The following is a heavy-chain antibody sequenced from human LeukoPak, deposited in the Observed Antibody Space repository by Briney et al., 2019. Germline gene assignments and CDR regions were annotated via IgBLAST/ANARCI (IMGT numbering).Heavy chain of an antibody. CDR1: GFTVSSNY. D-gene: IGHD2-15*01. CDR3: ARDPPRGFGNAFGI. CDR2: LYSGGST. V-gene: IGHV3-53*01. J-gene: IGHJ3*02. Sequence: GGSLRLSCVASGFTVSSNYMNWVRQAPGKGLEWVSVLYSGGSTKYAESVKGRFTISRDNSENTLHLQMNSLRVEDTAMYFCARDPPRGFGNAFGIWGQGTMVTVSP.